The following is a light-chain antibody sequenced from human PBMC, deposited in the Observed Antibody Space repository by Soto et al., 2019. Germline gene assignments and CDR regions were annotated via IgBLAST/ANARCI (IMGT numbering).Light chain of an antibody. CDR2: EVS. Sequence: QSVLTQPASVSGSPGQSITISCTGTSSDVGGYNYVSWYQQHPGNAPKLMIYEVSHRPSGVSNRFSGSKSGNTASLTISGLPAEYEADYYCSSYTNSRSRVFGGGTKLTVL. V-gene: IGLV2-14*01. CDR3: SSYTNSRSRV. J-gene: IGLJ3*02. CDR1: SSDVGGYNY.